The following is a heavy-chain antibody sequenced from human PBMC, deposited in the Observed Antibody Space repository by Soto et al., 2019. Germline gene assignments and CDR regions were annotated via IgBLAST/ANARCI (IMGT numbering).Heavy chain of an antibody. CDR3: ATDYGGKSLYQPPNS. Sequence: PSETLSLTCTVSGGSISSGDYYWSWIRQPPGKGLEWIGYIYYSGSTYYNPSLKSRVTISVDTSKNQFSLKLSSVTAADTAVYYCATDYGGKSLYQPPNSWGQGTLVTVSS. J-gene: IGHJ4*02. D-gene: IGHD4-17*01. V-gene: IGHV4-30-4*01. CDR2: IYYSGST. CDR1: GGSISSGDYY.